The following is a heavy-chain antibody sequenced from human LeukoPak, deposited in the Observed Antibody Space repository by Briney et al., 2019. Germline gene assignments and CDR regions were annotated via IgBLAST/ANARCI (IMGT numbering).Heavy chain of an antibody. CDR3: ARAPFYYDSSGYSPYFDY. V-gene: IGHV4-30-2*01. CDR2: IYHSGST. CDR1: GGSISSGGYS. Sequence: SETLSLNCAVSGGSISSGGYSWSWIRQPPGKGLEWIGYIYHSGSTYYNPSLKSRVTISVDRSKNQFSLKLSSVTAADTAVYYCARAPFYYDSSGYSPYFDYWGQGTLVTVSS. D-gene: IGHD3-22*01. J-gene: IGHJ4*02.